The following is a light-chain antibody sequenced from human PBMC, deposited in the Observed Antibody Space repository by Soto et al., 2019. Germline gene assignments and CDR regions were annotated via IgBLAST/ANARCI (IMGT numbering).Light chain of an antibody. J-gene: IGKJ1*01. CDR2: GAS. CDR3: DQSNDGPAGT. CDR1: QSVSTN. Sequence: EIVMTQSPATLAVSPGERATLSCRASQSVSTNLAWYQQKPGQAPRLLIFGASTRATGIPVRFSGSGSGRQFSITINTLQPEDLAVYDCDQSNDGPAGTFGPGTNVGIK. V-gene: IGKV3-15*01.